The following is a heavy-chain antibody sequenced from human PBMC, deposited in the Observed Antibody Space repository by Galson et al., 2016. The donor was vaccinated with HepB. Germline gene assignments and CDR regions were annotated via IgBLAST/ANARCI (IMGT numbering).Heavy chain of an antibody. Sequence: SLRLSCAASGFNLGSYIMYWVRQAPGKGPEWVALISYDGSTTDYTDSAKDQFTISRDHSKNTLYLQMNGLTTEDTAVYYCARVRGYVDYWGQGTLVIV. CDR2: ISYDGSTT. J-gene: IGHJ4*02. CDR1: GFNLGSYI. CDR3: ARVRGYVDY. V-gene: IGHV3-30*04. D-gene: IGHD2-15*01.